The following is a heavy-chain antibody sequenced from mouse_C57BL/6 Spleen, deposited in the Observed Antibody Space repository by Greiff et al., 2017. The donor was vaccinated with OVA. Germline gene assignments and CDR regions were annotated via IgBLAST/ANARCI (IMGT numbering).Heavy chain of an antibody. Sequence: EVQVVESEGGLVQPGSSMKLSCTASGFTFSDYYMAWVRQVPEKGLEWVANIFYDGSSTYYLDSLKSRFIFSRDKAKNILDLQMSSLESEDTATYYCAREGYDGFDYWGQGTTLTVSS. CDR2: IFYDGSST. CDR3: AREGYDGFDY. J-gene: IGHJ2*01. CDR1: GFTFSDYY. D-gene: IGHD2-3*01. V-gene: IGHV5-16*01.